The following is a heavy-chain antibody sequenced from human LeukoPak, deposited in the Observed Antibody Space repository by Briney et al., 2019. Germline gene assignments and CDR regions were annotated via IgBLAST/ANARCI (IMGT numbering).Heavy chain of an antibody. Sequence: GGSLRLSCAASGFTFSSYWMNWVRQAPGKGLVWVSRIASDGSSTTYADSVKGRFSISRDNAKNTLYLQMNSLRAEDTAVYYCAKDLYVYSSGGFDYWGQGTLVTVSS. CDR3: AKDLYVYSSGGFDY. J-gene: IGHJ4*02. CDR1: GFTFSSYW. CDR2: IASDGSST. D-gene: IGHD3-22*01. V-gene: IGHV3-74*01.